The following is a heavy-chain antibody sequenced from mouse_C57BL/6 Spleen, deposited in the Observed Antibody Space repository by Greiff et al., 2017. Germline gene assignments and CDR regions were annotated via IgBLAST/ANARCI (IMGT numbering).Heavy chain of an antibody. D-gene: IGHD1-1*01. V-gene: IGHV1-81*01. CDR3: ADYGRPHFDY. Sequence: VQLQESGAELARPGASVKLSCKASGYTFTSYGISWVKQRTGQGLEWIGEIYPRSGNTYYNEKFKGKATLTADKSSSTAYMERRSLTSEDSAVYFCADYGRPHFDYWGQGTTLTVSS. CDR1: GYTFTSYG. J-gene: IGHJ2*01. CDR2: IYPRSGNT.